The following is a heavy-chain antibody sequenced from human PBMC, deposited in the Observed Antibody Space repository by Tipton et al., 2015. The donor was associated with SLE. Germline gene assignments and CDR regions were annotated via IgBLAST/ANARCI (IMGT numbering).Heavy chain of an antibody. J-gene: IGHJ6*03. D-gene: IGHD5-12*01. V-gene: IGHV4-61*02. CDR3: ARAGVVATDYYYYYMDV. CDR2: IYTGGST. CDR1: GGSINSGSYY. Sequence: TLSLTCTVSGGSINSGSYYWTWIRQPAGKGLEWIGRIYTGGSTKYNPSLESRVSISVDTSKYQFSLRLNSVTAADTAVYYCARAGVVATDYYYYYMDVWGKGTTVTVSS.